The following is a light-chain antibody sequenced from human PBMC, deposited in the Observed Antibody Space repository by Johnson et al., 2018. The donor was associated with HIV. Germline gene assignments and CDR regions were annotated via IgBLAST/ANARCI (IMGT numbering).Light chain of an antibody. CDR1: RSNIGNNY. V-gene: IGLV1-51*01. CDR2: DND. Sequence: QSVLTQPPSMSAAPGQKVTISCSGSRSNIGNNYVSWYQQLPGTAPKLLIYDNDKRPSGIPDRFSASKSDTSATLGITGLQTGDEANYYCGTWDGGLSIYVFGTGTEVTVL. J-gene: IGLJ1*01. CDR3: GTWDGGLSIYV.